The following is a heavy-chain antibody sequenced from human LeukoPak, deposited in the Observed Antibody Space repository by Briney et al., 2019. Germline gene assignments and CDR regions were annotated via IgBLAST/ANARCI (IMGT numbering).Heavy chain of an antibody. J-gene: IGHJ4*02. V-gene: IGHV3-11*01. D-gene: IGHD2-15*01. CDR2: ISSSGSTI. CDR3: ARESGGSGGSS. Sequence: PGGSLRLSCSASGFTFSNFAMTWVRKAPGKGMEWASYISSSGSTIYYADSVKGRFTISRDNAKNSLYLQMNSLRAEDTAVYYCARESGGSGGSSWGQGTLVTVSS. CDR1: GFTFSNFA.